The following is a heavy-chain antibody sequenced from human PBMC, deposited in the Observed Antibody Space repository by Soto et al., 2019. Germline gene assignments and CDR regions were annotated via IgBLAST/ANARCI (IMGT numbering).Heavy chain of an antibody. J-gene: IGHJ4*02. CDR1: GGSISSYY. V-gene: IGHV4-4*07. CDR2: IYTSGST. Sequence: SETLSLTCTVSGGSISSYYWSWIRQPAGKGLEWIGRIYTSGSTNYNPSLKSRVTMSVDTSKNQFSLKLSSVTAADTAVYYCARDFKSSALDLRWVSRIIPLDYWGQGTLVTVSS. CDR3: ARDFKSSALDLRWVSRIIPLDY. D-gene: IGHD6-13*01.